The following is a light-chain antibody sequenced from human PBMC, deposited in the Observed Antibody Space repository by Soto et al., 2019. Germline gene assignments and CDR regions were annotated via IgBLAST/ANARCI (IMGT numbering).Light chain of an antibody. Sequence: EIVLTQSPGTLSLSPRERATLSCRASQSVSSSYLAWYQQKPGQAPRLLIYGASSSATGIPDRFSGSGSGTDFTLTISRLEPDDFATYYCQHYNSYSEAFGQGTKVDI. CDR3: QHYNSYSEA. CDR1: QSVSSSY. J-gene: IGKJ1*01. V-gene: IGKV3-20*01. CDR2: GAS.